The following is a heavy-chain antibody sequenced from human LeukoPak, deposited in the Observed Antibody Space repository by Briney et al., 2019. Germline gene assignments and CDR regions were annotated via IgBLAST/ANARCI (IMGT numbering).Heavy chain of an antibody. CDR3: ARDRYSSSRGFVDY. D-gene: IGHD6-13*01. J-gene: IGHJ4*02. CDR2: ISAYNGNT. CDR1: GGTFSSYA. V-gene: IGHV1-18*01. Sequence: GASVKVSCKASGGTFSSYAISWVRQAPGQGLEWMGWISAYNGNTNYAQKLQGRVTMTTDTSTSTAYMELRSLRSDDTAVYYCARDRYSSSRGFVDYWGQGTLVTVSS.